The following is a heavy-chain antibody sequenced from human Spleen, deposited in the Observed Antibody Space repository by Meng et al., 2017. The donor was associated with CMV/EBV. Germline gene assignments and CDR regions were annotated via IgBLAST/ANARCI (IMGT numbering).Heavy chain of an antibody. Sequence: LSLTCAASGFTFSSYGMHWVRQAPGKGLEWVAFIRYDGSNKYYADSVKGRFTISRDNSKNTLYLQMNSLRAEDTAVYYCASPLEGYDFWSGYYRGDAFDIWGQGTMVTVSS. CDR1: GFTFSSYG. CDR2: IRYDGSNK. V-gene: IGHV3-30*02. CDR3: ASPLEGYDFWSGYYRGDAFDI. J-gene: IGHJ3*02. D-gene: IGHD3-3*01.